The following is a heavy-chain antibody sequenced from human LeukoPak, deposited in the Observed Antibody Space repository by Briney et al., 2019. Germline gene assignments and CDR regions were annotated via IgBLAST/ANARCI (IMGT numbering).Heavy chain of an antibody. CDR2: ISYDGSNK. J-gene: IGHJ4*02. CDR1: GFTFSSYA. Sequence: PGRSLRLSCAASGFTFSSYAMHWVRQAPGKGLEWVAVISYDGSNKYYADSVKGRLTISRDNSKNTLYLQMNSLRAEDTAVYYCARSDSSGWYVWGQGTLVTVSS. V-gene: IGHV3-30*04. D-gene: IGHD6-19*01. CDR3: ARSDSSGWYV.